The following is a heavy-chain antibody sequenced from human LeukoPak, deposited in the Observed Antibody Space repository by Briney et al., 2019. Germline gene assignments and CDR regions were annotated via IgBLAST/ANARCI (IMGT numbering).Heavy chain of an antibody. CDR2: ISHIGDI. CDR3: ARSSGSYRPFDS. V-gene: IGHV3-48*03. D-gene: IGHD3-22*01. J-gene: IGHJ5*01. Sequence: GGSLRLSCAASGFIFSSFEMNWVRQAPGKGLEWVSHISHIGDIKYADSVKGRFTISRDNSKNSQYLQMTSLRAEDTTVYYCARSSGSYRPFDSWGQGTLVTVSS. CDR1: GFIFSSFE.